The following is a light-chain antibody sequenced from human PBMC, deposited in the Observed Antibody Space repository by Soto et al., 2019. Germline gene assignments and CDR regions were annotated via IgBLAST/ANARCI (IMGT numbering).Light chain of an antibody. V-gene: IGKV3-20*01. Sequence: EIVLTQSPGTLSLSPGERATLSCRASQSVSSSYLAWYQQKPGQAPRLLIYGASSRATGIPDRFSGSGSGTDFTLTISRLEPEDFAVYYCQQYGSSPMSPFGHGTKVDIK. CDR1: QSVSSSY. CDR2: GAS. J-gene: IGKJ2*01. CDR3: QQYGSSPMSP.